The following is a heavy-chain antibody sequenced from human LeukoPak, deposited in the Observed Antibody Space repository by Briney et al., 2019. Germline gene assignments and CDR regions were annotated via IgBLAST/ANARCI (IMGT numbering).Heavy chain of an antibody. V-gene: IGHV5-51*01. Sequence: GESLKISCKGSGYSFTSYWIGWVRQMPGKGLEWMGIIFPADSDTRYSPSFQGQITISADKSISTAYLQWSSLKASDTAMYYCARRHRRNSASCGQFDYWGQGTLVTVSS. D-gene: IGHD4-11*01. CDR3: ARRHRRNSASCGQFDY. CDR2: IFPADSDT. CDR1: GYSFTSYW. J-gene: IGHJ4*02.